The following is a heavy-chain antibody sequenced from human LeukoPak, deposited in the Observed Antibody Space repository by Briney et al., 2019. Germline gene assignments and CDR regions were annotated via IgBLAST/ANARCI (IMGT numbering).Heavy chain of an antibody. V-gene: IGHV4-31*03. Sequence: PSQTLSLTCTVSGGSITSGDNYWTWIRQHPGKGLEWIGYIYYSGSTYYNPSLKSRVTISVDTSENQFSLKSTSVTAADTAVYYCARDRRYEYPPTGYYYGMDVWGQGTTVTVSS. D-gene: IGHD5-12*01. CDR1: GGSITSGDNY. J-gene: IGHJ6*02. CDR2: IYYSGST. CDR3: ARDRRYEYPPTGYYYGMDV.